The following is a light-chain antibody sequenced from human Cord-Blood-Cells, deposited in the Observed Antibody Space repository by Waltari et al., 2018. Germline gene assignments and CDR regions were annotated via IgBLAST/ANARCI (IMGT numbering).Light chain of an antibody. V-gene: IGLV2-14*01. CDR3: SSYTSSSTLVV. Sequence: QSALTQPASVSGSPGQSLTISCTGTISHVGGYNYVSWYQQHPGKAPKLMIYDVSNRPSGVSNRFSGSKSGNTASLTISGLQAEDEADYYCSSYTSSSTLVVFGGGTKLTVL. J-gene: IGLJ2*01. CDR1: ISHVGGYNY. CDR2: DVS.